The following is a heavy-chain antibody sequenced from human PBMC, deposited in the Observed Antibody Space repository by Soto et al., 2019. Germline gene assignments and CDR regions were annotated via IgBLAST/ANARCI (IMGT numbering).Heavy chain of an antibody. V-gene: IGHV1-18*04. CDR2: ISTFNGNT. J-gene: IGHJ4*02. D-gene: IGHD6-19*01. Sequence: QVQLVQSGAEVKKPGASVKVSCKASGYTFTNHGITWVRQAPGQGLEWMGWISTFNGNTNYAQKFQGRVTMTTDTSTNTVYMELRSLGSDDTAVYYCARLTGYSSGWFDFWGQGTLVTVSS. CDR3: ARLTGYSSGWFDF. CDR1: GYTFTNHG.